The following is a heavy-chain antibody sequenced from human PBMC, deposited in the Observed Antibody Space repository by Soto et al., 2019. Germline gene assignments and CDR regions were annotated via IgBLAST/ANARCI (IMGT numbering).Heavy chain of an antibody. CDR2: IYHSGST. Sequence: ASETLSLTCAVSCGSISSGGYSWSWIRQPPGKGLEWIGYIYHSGSTYYNPSLKSRVTISVDRSKNQFSLKLSSVTAADTAVYYCASGDLAYDSSGPGAFDIWGQGTMVTVSS. V-gene: IGHV4-30-2*01. CDR3: ASGDLAYDSSGPGAFDI. CDR1: CGSISSGGYS. J-gene: IGHJ3*02. D-gene: IGHD3-22*01.